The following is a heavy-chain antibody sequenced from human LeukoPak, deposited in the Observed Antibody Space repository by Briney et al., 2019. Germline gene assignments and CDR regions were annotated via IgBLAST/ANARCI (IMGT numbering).Heavy chain of an antibody. CDR3: AKERVIAARQLRWNYFDY. CDR2: IWYDGSNK. D-gene: IGHD6-6*01. V-gene: IGHV3-33*06. Sequence: PGRSLRLSCAASGFTFSRYGMHWVRQAPGKGLEWVAVIWYDGSNKYYADSVKGRFTISRDNSKNTLYLQMNSLRAEDTAVYYCAKERVIAARQLRWNYFDYWGQGTLVTVSS. CDR1: GFTFSRYG. J-gene: IGHJ4*02.